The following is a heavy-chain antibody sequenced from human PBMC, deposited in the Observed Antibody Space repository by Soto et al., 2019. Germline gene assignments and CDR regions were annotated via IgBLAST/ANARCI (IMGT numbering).Heavy chain of an antibody. CDR2: ISGSGGST. V-gene: IGHV3-23*01. D-gene: IGHD3-16*02. CDR1: GFTFSSYA. J-gene: IGHJ4*02. Sequence: GGSLRLSCAASGFTFSSYAMSWVRQAPGKGLEWVSAISGSGGSTYYADSVKGRFTISRDNSKSIAYLQMNSLKTEDTAVYYCTRVKCLIYRSEISFDYWGQGTLVTVSS. CDR3: TRVKCLIYRSEISFDY.